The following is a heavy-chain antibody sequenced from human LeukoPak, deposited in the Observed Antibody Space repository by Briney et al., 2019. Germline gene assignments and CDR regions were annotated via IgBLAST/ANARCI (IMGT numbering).Heavy chain of an antibody. CDR1: SGSISSNSYY. CDR3: ARSWAGFDY. D-gene: IGHD6-13*01. V-gene: IGHV4-61*02. Sequence: SETLSLTCTVSSGSISSNSYYWSWIRQPAGKGLEWIGRIYTSGSTNYNPSLKSRVSISVDTSKSQFSLNLSSVTAADTAVYYCARSWAGFDYWGQGTLVTVSS. J-gene: IGHJ4*02. CDR2: IYTSGST.